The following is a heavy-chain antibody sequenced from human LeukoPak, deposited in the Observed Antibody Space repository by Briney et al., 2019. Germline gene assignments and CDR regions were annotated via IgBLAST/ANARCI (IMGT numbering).Heavy chain of an antibody. V-gene: IGHV3-23*01. CDR1: GFTFSSYA. D-gene: IGHD6-19*01. J-gene: IGHJ4*02. CDR2: ISASGHAT. Sequence: GGSLTLSCAASGFTFSSYAMSWLRQAPGKGLEAPGKALEWVSTISASGHATYYPASVRGQFTISRDESRNTVYLQLNNLRVEDTAVYYCAKASWVSNADAVLWGQGTLGTVSS. CDR3: AKASWVSNADAVL.